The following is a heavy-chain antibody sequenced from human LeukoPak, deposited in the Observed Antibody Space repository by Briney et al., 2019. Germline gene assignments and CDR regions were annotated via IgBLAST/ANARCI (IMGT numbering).Heavy chain of an antibody. CDR1: GGSISSYY. D-gene: IGHD3-9*01. CDR3: AISDYDILTGYYTGFDY. J-gene: IGHJ4*02. Sequence: SETLSLTCTVSGGSISSYYWSWIRQPPGKGLEWIGYIYYSGSTNYNPSLKSRVTISVDTSKNQFSLKLSSVTAADTAAYYCAISDYDILTGYYTGFDYWGQGTLVTVSS. V-gene: IGHV4-59*01. CDR2: IYYSGST.